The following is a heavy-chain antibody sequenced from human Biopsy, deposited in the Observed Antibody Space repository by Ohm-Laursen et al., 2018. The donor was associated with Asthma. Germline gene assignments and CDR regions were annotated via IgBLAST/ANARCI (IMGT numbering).Heavy chain of an antibody. D-gene: IGHD3-3*02. J-gene: IGHJ1*01. CDR3: ARTFHFWSPYHAEHYQL. Sequence: SLRLSCAASGFTFGDYWMSWVRQVPGKGLVWVANIKHVGSEKNHVDSLKGRFTISRDNAKNSLYLQMNSLRAEDTAVYYCARTFHFWSPYHAEHYQLWGQGTLVTVSS. CDR2: IKHVGSEK. CDR1: GFTFGDYW. V-gene: IGHV3-7*01.